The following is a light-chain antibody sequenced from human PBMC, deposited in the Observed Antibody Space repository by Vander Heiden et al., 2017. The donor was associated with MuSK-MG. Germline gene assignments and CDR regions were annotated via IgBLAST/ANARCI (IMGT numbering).Light chain of an antibody. CDR2: QSN. V-gene: IGLV1-40*01. CDR3: QSYDSSLSEGV. J-gene: IGLJ3*02. CDR1: RSNIAAGYA. Sequence: QSVLTQPTSVSGAPGQRVTNSCTGSRSNIAAGYAVPWYQQLPGPSPNLLIYQSNNRHSRVPVRFSGSRSGTSASLAITGLRAEDDADYYFQSYDSSLSEGVFGEGTKLTVL.